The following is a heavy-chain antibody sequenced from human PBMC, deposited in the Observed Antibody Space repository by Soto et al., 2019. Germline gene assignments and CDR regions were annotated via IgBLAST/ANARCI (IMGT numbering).Heavy chain of an antibody. CDR3: ARHVDIVVVVAATVRWFDP. CDR1: GGSISSSSYY. V-gene: IGHV4-39*01. J-gene: IGHJ5*02. D-gene: IGHD2-15*01. CDR2: IYYSGST. Sequence: SETLSLTCTVSGGSISSSSYYWGWIRQPPGKGLEWIGSIYYSGSTYYNPSLKSRVTISVDTSKNQFSLKLSSVTAADTAVYYCARHVDIVVVVAATVRWFDPWGQGTLVTVSS.